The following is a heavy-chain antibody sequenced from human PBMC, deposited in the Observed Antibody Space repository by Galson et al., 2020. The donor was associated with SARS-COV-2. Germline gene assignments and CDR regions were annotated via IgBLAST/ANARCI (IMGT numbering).Heavy chain of an antibody. CDR3: ARDNYGNYYMDV. J-gene: IGHJ6*03. CDR2: ISSGSSFI. D-gene: IGHD3-16*01. Sequence: NSGGSLRLSCAASGFTFGRYGMSWVRQAPGKGREWVSSISSGSSFIYYADSVKGRFTVSRDNAKNSLYLQMNSLRAEDTAVYYCARDNYGNYYMDVWGKGTTVTISS. CDR1: GFTFGRYG. V-gene: IGHV3-21*06.